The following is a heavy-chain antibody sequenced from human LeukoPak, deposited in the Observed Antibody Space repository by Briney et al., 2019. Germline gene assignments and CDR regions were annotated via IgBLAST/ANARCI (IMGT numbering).Heavy chain of an antibody. Sequence: GGSLRLSCAASGFTFSSYGMHWVRQAPGKGLEWVAFIRNDGSNKYYADSVKGRFTISRDNSKNTLYLQMNSLRAEDTAVYYCAKGLSGSGKVLDYWGQGTLVTVSS. CDR1: GFTFSSYG. D-gene: IGHD3-10*01. CDR3: AKGLSGSGKVLDY. J-gene: IGHJ4*02. CDR2: IRNDGSNK. V-gene: IGHV3-30*02.